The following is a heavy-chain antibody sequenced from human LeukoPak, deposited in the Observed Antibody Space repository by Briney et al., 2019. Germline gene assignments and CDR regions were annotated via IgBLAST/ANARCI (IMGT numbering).Heavy chain of an antibody. Sequence: GGSLRLSCAASGFTFSSYGMHWVRQAPGKGLEWVAVISYDGSNKYHVDSVKGRFTISRDNSKNTLYLQMNSLRAEDTAVYYCARSIYELPHYFDYWGQGTLVTVSS. CDR1: GFTFSSYG. CDR2: ISYDGSNK. V-gene: IGHV3-30*03. CDR3: ARSIYELPHYFDY. D-gene: IGHD3-3*01. J-gene: IGHJ4*02.